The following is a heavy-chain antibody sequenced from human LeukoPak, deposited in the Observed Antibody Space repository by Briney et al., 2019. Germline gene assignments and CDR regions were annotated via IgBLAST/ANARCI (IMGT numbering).Heavy chain of an antibody. CDR2: INPNSGGT. CDR1: GYTLTGYY. J-gene: IGHJ4*02. D-gene: IGHD3-10*01. V-gene: IGHV1-2*02. CDR3: ARDRVLLWFGELPKGGFDY. Sequence: ASVKVSCKASGYTLTGYYMHWVRQAPGQGLEWMGWINPNSGGTNYAQKFQGRVTMTRDTSISTAYMELSRLRSDDTAVYYCARDRVLLWFGELPKGGFDYWGQGTLVTVSS.